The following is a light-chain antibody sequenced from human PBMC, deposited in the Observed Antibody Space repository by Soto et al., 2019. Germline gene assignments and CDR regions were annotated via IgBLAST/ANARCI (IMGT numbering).Light chain of an antibody. CDR2: GAS. V-gene: IGKV3-20*01. J-gene: IGKJ1*01. CDR1: QSVSFNY. Sequence: EIVLTQSPVTLSLSPGEIATLSCSASQSVSFNYLAWYQQKPGQAPRLLIYGASTRATGIPDRFSGSGSGTEFTLTISSLQPDDFATYYCQNYNSYSEEFGQGTKVDIK. CDR3: QNYNSYSEE.